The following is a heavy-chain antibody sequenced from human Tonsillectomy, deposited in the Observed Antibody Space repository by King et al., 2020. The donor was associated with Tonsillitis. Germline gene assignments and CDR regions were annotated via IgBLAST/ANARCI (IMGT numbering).Heavy chain of an antibody. CDR2: IYYSGST. V-gene: IGHV4-59*08. CDR3: ARTAIESLDY. Sequence: QLQESGPGLVKPSETLSLTCTASGGSISSYYWSWIRQPPGKGLEWIGYIYYSGSTNYNPSLKSRVTISVDTSKNQFSLKLSSVTAADTAVYYCARTAIESLDYWGQGTLVTVSS. CDR1: GGSISSYY. J-gene: IGHJ4*02.